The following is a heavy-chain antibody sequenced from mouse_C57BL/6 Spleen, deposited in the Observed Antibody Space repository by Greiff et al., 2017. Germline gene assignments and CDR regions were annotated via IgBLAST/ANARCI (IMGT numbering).Heavy chain of an antibody. V-gene: IGHV1-26*01. CDR2: INPNNGGT. J-gene: IGHJ1*03. CDR3: ARCLGYFDG. Sequence: EVQLQQSGPELVKPGASVKISCKASGYTFTDYYMNWVKQSHGKSLEWIGDINPNNGGTSYNQKFKGKATLTVDKSSSTAYMELRSLTSEDSAGYYCARCLGYFDGWGTGTTVTVSS. CDR1: GYTFTDYY.